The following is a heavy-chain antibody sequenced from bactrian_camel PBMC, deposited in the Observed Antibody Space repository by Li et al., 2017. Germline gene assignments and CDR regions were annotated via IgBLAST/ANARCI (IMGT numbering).Heavy chain of an antibody. CDR3: AAGRRPGWWWMGENSYNY. D-gene: IGHD7*01. V-gene: IGHV3S55*01. CDR1: RYTYDTYC. Sequence: HVQLVESGGGSVQAGGSLRLSCAASRYTYDTYCMGWFCQVPGREREGVAVIDSDGVIAYADSLKGRFTISRDDAKNTLYLQMNILRPEDTAMYYCAAGRRPGWWWMGENSYNYWGHGTQVTVS. J-gene: IGHJ4*01. CDR2: IDSDGVI.